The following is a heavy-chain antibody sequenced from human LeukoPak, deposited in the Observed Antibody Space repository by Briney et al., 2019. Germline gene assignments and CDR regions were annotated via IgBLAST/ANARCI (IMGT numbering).Heavy chain of an antibody. Sequence: PGGSLRLSCAASGFTFSSYGMNWVRQAPGKGLEWVSYISSSSSTIYYADSVKGRFTISRDNAKNSLYLQMNSLRAEDTAVYCARDQTENGRFDYWGQGTLVTVSS. V-gene: IGHV3-48*04. CDR2: ISSSSSTI. CDR1: GFTFSSYG. CDR3: ARDQTENGRFDY. J-gene: IGHJ4*02. D-gene: IGHD2-8*01.